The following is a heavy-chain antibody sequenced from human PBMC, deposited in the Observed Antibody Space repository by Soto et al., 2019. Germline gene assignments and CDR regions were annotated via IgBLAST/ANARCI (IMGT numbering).Heavy chain of an antibody. J-gene: IGHJ4*02. CDR1: GFTFSSYG. Sequence: HPGGSLRLSCAASGFTFSSYGMHWVRQAPGKGLEWVAVIWYDGSNKYYADSVKGRFTISRDNSKNTLYLQMNSLRAEDTAVYYCARAAVGGYFDYWGQGTLVTVSS. V-gene: IGHV3-33*01. CDR3: ARAAVGGYFDY. D-gene: IGHD3-16*01. CDR2: IWYDGSNK.